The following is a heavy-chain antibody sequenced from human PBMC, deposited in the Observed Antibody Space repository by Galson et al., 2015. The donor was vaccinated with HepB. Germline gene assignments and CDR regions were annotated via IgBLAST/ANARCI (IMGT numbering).Heavy chain of an antibody. Sequence: CAISGDSVSSNSTAWNWIRQSPSRGLEWLGKTFYRSKWYHESAVSARNRITFYPDTSKNQLSLQLKSVTPEDTAVYYCTRGILASGNDHWGQGTLVTVSP. D-gene: IGHD6-13*01. CDR2: TFYRSKWYH. CDR1: GDSVSSNSTA. J-gene: IGHJ5*02. CDR3: TRGILASGNDH. V-gene: IGHV6-1*01.